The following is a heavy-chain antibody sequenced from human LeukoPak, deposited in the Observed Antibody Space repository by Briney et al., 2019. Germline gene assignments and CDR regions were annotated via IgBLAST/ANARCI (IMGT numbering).Heavy chain of an antibody. CDR2: IYYSGST. Sequence: SETLSLTCSVSGGSISSYYWSWIRQPPGKGLEWIGYIYYSGSTNYNPSLKSRVTISVDTSKNQFSLKLSSVTAADTAVYYCARENLDSSGYYYYYGMDVWGQGTTVTVSS. CDR1: GGSISSYY. CDR3: ARENLDSSGYYYYYGMDV. V-gene: IGHV4-59*01. D-gene: IGHD3-22*01. J-gene: IGHJ6*02.